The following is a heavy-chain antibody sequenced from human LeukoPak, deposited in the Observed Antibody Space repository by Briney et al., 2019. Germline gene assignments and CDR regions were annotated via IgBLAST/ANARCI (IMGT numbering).Heavy chain of an antibody. CDR2: IYYSGST. CDR1: GGSISSSSYY. CDR3: ARDLSLKGQFDY. J-gene: IGHJ4*02. Sequence: SETLSLTCTVSGGSISSSSYYWGWIRQPPGKGLEWIGSIYYSGSTYYNPSLESRVTISVDTSKNQFSLKLSSVTAADTAVYYCARDLSLKGQFDYWGQGTLVTVSS. D-gene: IGHD2/OR15-2a*01. V-gene: IGHV4-39*07.